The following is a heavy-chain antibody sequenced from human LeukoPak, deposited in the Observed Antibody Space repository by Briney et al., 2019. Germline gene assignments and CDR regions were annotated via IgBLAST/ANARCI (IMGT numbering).Heavy chain of an antibody. CDR3: ARGRYDSSGYYLIDY. Sequence: ASVKVSCKASGYTFTSYGISWVRQAPGQGLEWMGWISAYNGNTNYAQKLQVRVTMTTDTSTSIAYMELRSLRSDDTAVYYCARGRYDSSGYYLIDYWGQGTLVTVSS. CDR1: GYTFTSYG. D-gene: IGHD3-22*01. V-gene: IGHV1-18*01. J-gene: IGHJ4*02. CDR2: ISAYNGNT.